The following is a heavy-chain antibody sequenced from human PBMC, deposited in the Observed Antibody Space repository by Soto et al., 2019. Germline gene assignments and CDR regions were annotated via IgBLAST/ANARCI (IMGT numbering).Heavy chain of an antibody. D-gene: IGHD5-12*01. Sequence: SETLSLTCSVSGGTINSGDYFWSWIRQPPGKGLEWIGSIFYTGSTYYSPSLKSRASMSMDTSKNLISLGLRSLTAADTAVYFCARVKATLYRHYYHDYWGRGTPVTVSS. V-gene: IGHV4-30-4*01. CDR3: ARVKATLYRHYYHDY. J-gene: IGHJ4*02. CDR1: GGTINSGDYF. CDR2: IFYTGST.